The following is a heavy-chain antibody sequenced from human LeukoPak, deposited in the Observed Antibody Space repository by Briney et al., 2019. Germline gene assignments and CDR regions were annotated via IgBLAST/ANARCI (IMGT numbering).Heavy chain of an antibody. CDR2: IRYDGSNK. J-gene: IGHJ4*02. D-gene: IGHD3-22*01. CDR1: GFTFSSYG. CDR3: ARGHDSSGYSFDY. Sequence: PGGSLRLSCAASGFTFSSYGMHRVRQAPGKGLEWVAFIRYDGSNKYYADSVKGRFTISRDNSKNTLYLQMNSLRAGDTAVDYCARGHDSSGYSFDYWGQGTLVTVSS. V-gene: IGHV3-30*02.